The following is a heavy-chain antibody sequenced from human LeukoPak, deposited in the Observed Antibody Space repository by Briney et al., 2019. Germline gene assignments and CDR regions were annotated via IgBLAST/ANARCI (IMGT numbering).Heavy chain of an antibody. CDR1: GFTFSSYA. Sequence: PGGSLRLSCAASGFTFSSYAVHWVRQAPGKGLEYVSAISSNGGSTYYANSVKGRFTISRDNSKNTLYLQMGSLRAEDMAVYYCATRGGTSAEAGGYYGMDVWGQGTTVTVSS. D-gene: IGHD6-19*01. CDR3: ATRGGTSAEAGGYYGMDV. V-gene: IGHV3-64*01. CDR2: ISSNGGST. J-gene: IGHJ6*02.